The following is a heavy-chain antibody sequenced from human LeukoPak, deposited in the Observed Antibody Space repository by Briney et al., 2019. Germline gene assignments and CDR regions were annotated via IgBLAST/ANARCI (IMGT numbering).Heavy chain of an antibody. V-gene: IGHV4-59*01. J-gene: IGHJ5*02. CDR2: IHYTGST. D-gene: IGHD3-9*01. CDR3: ARGRYSAGDNWFDP. Sequence: PSETLSLTCTVSGGSITSSYWSWIRQSPGKGLEWIGYIHYTGSTNYNPSLKSRVTMLIDTSKNQFSLKLSSVTAADTAVYYCARGRYSAGDNWFDPWGQGTLVSVSS. CDR1: GGSITSSY.